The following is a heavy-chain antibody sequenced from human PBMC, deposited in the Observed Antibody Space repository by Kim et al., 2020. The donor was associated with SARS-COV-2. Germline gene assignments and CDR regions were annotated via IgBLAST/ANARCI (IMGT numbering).Heavy chain of an antibody. CDR3: ARAGHVDY. J-gene: IGHJ4*03. CDR1: GFTFNTYD. V-gene: IGHV3-23*01. Sequence: GGSLRLSCVASGFTFNTYDMSWVRQAPGRGLVWVSTITDNGAPTYYADSVKGRFTISRDNSKNTLSLQMNNLSADDTALYYCARAGHVDYCDHWALGTV. CDR2: ITDNGAPT.